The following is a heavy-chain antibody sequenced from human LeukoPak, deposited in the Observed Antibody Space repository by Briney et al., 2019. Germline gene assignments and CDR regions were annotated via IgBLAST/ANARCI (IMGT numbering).Heavy chain of an antibody. Sequence: SETLSLTCSVSSGSISSYYWSWIRRPAGKGLEWIGHIDMSWSTNYNPSLKSRVTMSVDTSKNQFSLKLSSVTAADTAVYYCARRGRRVLGYWGQGTLVTVSS. J-gene: IGHJ4*02. CDR2: IDMSWST. V-gene: IGHV4-4*07. CDR3: ARRGRRVLGY. CDR1: SGSISSYY. D-gene: IGHD2/OR15-2a*01.